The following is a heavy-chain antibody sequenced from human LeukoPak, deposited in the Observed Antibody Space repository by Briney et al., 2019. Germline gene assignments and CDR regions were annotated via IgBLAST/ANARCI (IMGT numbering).Heavy chain of an antibody. CDR3: ARAMSTFGGVRNYFDS. CDR2: VSISSGTI. D-gene: IGHD3-16*01. J-gene: IGHJ4*02. Sequence: GGSLRLSCAASGFPFSSYAMNWVRQAPGKGLDWISFVSISSGTIYYADSVNGRFRISRDNAKSSLDLEMNSLRAEDTAVYYCARAMSTFGGVRNYFDSWGQGTLVTVSS. V-gene: IGHV3-48*04. CDR1: GFPFSSYA.